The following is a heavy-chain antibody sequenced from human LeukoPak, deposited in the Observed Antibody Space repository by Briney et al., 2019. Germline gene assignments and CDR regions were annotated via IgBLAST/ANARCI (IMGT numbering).Heavy chain of an antibody. Sequence: GGSLRLSCAASGFTFSSYSMNWVRQAPGKGLEWVSSVSSSSSYIYYADSVKGRFTISRDNAKNSLYLQMNSLRAEDTAVYYCARCGYSYYYLLADYDYYMDVWGKGTTVTVSS. V-gene: IGHV3-21*01. J-gene: IGHJ6*03. CDR2: VSSSSSYI. D-gene: IGHD5-18*01. CDR3: ARCGYSYYYLLADYDYYMDV. CDR1: GFTFSSYS.